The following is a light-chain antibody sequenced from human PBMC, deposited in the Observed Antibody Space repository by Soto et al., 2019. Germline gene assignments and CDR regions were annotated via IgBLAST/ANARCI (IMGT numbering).Light chain of an antibody. V-gene: IGLV1-40*01. Sequence: QSVVTQPPSLSGAPGQRVTISCTVSSSNIGAGYDVHWYQQIPGTAPKLLIHDNSNRPSGVPDRFSGSKSGTSASLAITGLQAEDEADYYCAAWDDSLSAVIFGGGTKLTVL. CDR1: SSNIGAGYD. CDR3: AAWDDSLSAVI. CDR2: DNS. J-gene: IGLJ2*01.